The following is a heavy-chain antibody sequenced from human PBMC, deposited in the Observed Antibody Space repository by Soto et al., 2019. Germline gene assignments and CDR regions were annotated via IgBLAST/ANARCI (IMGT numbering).Heavy chain of an antibody. Sequence: EVQLVESGGGLVQPGRSLRLSCGASGFTFDDYAMHWVRQAPGKGLEWVSGISWNSARIDYAESVKGRFTIYRDNAKKSLYLQMNSLRAEDTALYYCAKDILFGETSYYYGMDVWGQGTTVTVSS. J-gene: IGHJ6*02. D-gene: IGHD3-10*01. CDR2: ISWNSARI. V-gene: IGHV3-9*01. CDR3: AKDILFGETSYYYGMDV. CDR1: GFTFDDYA.